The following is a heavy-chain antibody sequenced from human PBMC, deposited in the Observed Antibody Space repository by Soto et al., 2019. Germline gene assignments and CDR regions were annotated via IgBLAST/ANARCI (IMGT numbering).Heavy chain of an antibody. CDR2: IKSKTDGGTT. Sequence: PGGSLRLSCAASGFTFSNAWMSWVRQAPGKGLEWVGRIKSKTDGGTTDYAAPVKGRFTISRDDSKNTLYLQMNSLKTEDTAVYYCTTDTPPRGIVVVVAAIWDYFDYWGQGTLVTVSS. CDR3: TTDTPPRGIVVVVAAIWDYFDY. D-gene: IGHD2-15*01. V-gene: IGHV3-15*01. CDR1: GFTFSNAW. J-gene: IGHJ4*02.